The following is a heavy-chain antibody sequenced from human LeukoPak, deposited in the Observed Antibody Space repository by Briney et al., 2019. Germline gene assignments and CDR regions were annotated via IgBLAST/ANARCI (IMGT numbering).Heavy chain of an antibody. CDR1: GGSISSSGYY. CDR2: IYYSGST. J-gene: IGHJ6*03. CDR3: ATGTCSSTSCYRYYMDV. Sequence: SETLSLTCTVSGGSISSSGYYWGWIRQPPGKGLEWIGSIYYSGSTNYNPSLKSRVTISVDTSKNQFSLKLSSVTAADTAVYYCATGTCSSTSCYRYYMDVWGKGTTVTISS. V-gene: IGHV4-39*07. D-gene: IGHD2-2*01.